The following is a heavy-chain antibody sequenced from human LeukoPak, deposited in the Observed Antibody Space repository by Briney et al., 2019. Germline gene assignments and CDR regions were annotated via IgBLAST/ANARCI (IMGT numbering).Heavy chain of an antibody. J-gene: IGHJ4*02. CDR3: ARTTTVTTRFDY. V-gene: IGHV4-59*01. CDR1: GGSFSGYY. Sequence: SETLSLTCAVYGGSFSGYYWSWIRQPPGKGLEWIGYIYYSETTNYNPSLKSRVTISVDKSKNHFSLKLSSVTAADTAVYYCARTTTVTTRFDYWGQGTLVTVSS. D-gene: IGHD4-17*01. CDR2: IYYSETT.